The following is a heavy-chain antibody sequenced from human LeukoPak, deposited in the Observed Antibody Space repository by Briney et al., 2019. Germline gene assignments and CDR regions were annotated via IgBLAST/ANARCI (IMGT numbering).Heavy chain of an antibody. J-gene: IGHJ4*02. CDR2: INHSGYT. Sequence: SETLSLTCAVSGVSFNDYYWSWVRQTPGKGLEWIGEINHSGYTNDSPSLKSRVTISIDTSRKQFSLNLRSVTVADTGIYYCTTMTTGHDYWGQGTLVTVSS. D-gene: IGHD4-17*01. V-gene: IGHV4-34*01. CDR1: GVSFNDYY. CDR3: TTMTTGHDY.